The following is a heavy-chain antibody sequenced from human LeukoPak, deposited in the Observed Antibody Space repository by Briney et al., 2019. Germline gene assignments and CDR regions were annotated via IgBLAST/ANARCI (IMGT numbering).Heavy chain of an antibody. V-gene: IGHV4-34*01. CDR2: INHSGNT. D-gene: IGHD2-2*01. CDR1: GGSFSGYY. Sequence: SETLSLTCAVYGGSFSGYYWSWIRQPPGKGLEWIGEINHSGNTNYNPSLKSRVTISVDTSKNHFSLKLSSVTAADTAVYYCARALVVVPAAMWTYFDYWGQGTLVTVSS. J-gene: IGHJ4*02. CDR3: ARALVVVPAAMWTYFDY.